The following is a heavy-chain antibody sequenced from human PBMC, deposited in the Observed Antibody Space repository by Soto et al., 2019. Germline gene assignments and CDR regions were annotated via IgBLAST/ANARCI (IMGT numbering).Heavy chain of an antibody. CDR3: AKDYGDYEGFDY. Sequence: QVQLVESGGGVVQPGRSLRLSCAASGFTFSSYGMHWVRQAPGKGLEWVAVISYDGSNKYYADSVKGRFTISRDNSKNTLYLQMNSLTAEDTAVYYCAKDYGDYEGFDYWGQGTLVTVSS. V-gene: IGHV3-30*18. J-gene: IGHJ4*02. D-gene: IGHD4-17*01. CDR2: ISYDGSNK. CDR1: GFTFSSYG.